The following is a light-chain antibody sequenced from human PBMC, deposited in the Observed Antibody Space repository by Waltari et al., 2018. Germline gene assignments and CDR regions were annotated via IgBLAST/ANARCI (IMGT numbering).Light chain of an antibody. J-gene: IGKJ2*01. CDR1: QSVLYSPNNKNS. Sequence: DIVMTQSPESLAVSLGERATINCKSSQSVLYSPNNKNSLDWYQQKPGKPPKLLIYWESTRESGVPDRFSGSGSGTDFTLTISSLQAEDVAVYYCQQYDSTPQTFGQGTKLEIK. V-gene: IGKV4-1*01. CDR3: QQYDSTPQT. CDR2: WES.